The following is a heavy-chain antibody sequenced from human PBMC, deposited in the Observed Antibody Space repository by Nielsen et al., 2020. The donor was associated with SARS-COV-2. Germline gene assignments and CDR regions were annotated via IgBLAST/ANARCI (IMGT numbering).Heavy chain of an antibody. V-gene: IGHV3-30*03. CDR2: TSYAGRDK. CDR3: ARQATIYMNEVSGMDV. Sequence: GESLKISCVASEISFRSYGMHWVRQAPGKGLDWVAFTSYAGRDKFYADSVRGRFIVSRDNFRNTLSLHMDSLRTEDTAVYFCARQATIYMNEVSGMDVWGQGTTVTVSS. D-gene: IGHD3-9*01. CDR1: EISFRSYG. J-gene: IGHJ6*02.